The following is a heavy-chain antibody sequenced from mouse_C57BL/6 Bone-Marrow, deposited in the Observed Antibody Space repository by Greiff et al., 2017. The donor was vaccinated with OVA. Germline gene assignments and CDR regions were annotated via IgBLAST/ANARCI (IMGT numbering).Heavy chain of an antibody. CDR3: ARYSYGSSPYYAMDY. D-gene: IGHD1-1*01. V-gene: IGHV1-19*01. CDR1: GYTFTDYY. CDR2: INPYNGGT. Sequence: EVQLQQSGPVLVKPGASVKMSCKASGYTFTDYYMNWVKQSHGKSLEWIGVINPYNGGTSYNQKFKGKATLTVDKSSSTAYMELNSLTSEDSAVYYCARYSYGSSPYYAMDYWGQGTSVTVSS. J-gene: IGHJ4*01.